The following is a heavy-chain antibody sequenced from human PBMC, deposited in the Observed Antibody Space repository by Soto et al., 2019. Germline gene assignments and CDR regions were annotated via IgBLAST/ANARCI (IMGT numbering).Heavy chain of an antibody. V-gene: IGHV1-69*06. J-gene: IGHJ4*02. CDR1: GGTFSNYA. CDR3: ARGWETVGTTTPFAY. CDR2: IIPLFGTP. Sequence: QVQLVQSGAEVKKPGSSVKGSCKASGGTFSNYAINWVRQAPGQGLEWMGGIIPLFGTPNYAQKFQGRVTFTEHNYTSTAYMELRSLRSADTAVYYCARGWETVGTTTPFAYWGQGTLVTVSS. D-gene: IGHD1-26*01.